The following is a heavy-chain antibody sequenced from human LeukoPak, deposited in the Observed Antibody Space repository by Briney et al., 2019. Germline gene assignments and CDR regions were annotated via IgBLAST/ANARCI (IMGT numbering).Heavy chain of an antibody. CDR1: GGTFSSYA. CDR2: IIPIFGTA. Sequence: SVKVSCKTSGGTFSSYAISWVRQAPGQGLEWMGGIIPIFGTANYAHKFQGRVTITADESTSTAYMELSSLRSEDTAVYYCARGGLIVADDAFDIWGQGTMVTVSS. D-gene: IGHD5-12*01. V-gene: IGHV1-69*13. J-gene: IGHJ3*02. CDR3: ARGGLIVADDAFDI.